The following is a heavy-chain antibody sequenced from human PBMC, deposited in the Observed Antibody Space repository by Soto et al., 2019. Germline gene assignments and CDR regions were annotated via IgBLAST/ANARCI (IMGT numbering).Heavy chain of an antibody. CDR1: GFTFTSSA. Sequence: SVKVSCKASGFTFTSSAVQWVRQARGQRLEWIGWIVVGSGNTNYAQKFQERVTITRDMSTSTAYMELSSLRSEDTAVYYCAAAYYDSSGYYHSPFDYWGQGTLVTVSS. CDR2: IVVGSGNT. J-gene: IGHJ4*02. D-gene: IGHD3-22*01. V-gene: IGHV1-58*01. CDR3: AAAYYDSSGYYHSPFDY.